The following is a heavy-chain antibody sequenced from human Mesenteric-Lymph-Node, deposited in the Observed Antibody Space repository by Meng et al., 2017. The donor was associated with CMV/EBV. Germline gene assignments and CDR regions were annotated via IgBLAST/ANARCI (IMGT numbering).Heavy chain of an antibody. CDR3: ARGRLGGYYYGMDV. V-gene: IGHV1-69*05. J-gene: IGHJ6*02. CDR2: IIPVFGRA. Sequence: SVKVSCKASGGTFRTYAISWVRQAPGQGLEWMGEIIPVFGRAIYAQKFQGRVTMTTDESTSTAFMELSSLRSEDTAAYYCARGRLGGYYYGMDVWGQGTTVTVSS. CDR1: GGTFRTYA. D-gene: IGHD2-15*01.